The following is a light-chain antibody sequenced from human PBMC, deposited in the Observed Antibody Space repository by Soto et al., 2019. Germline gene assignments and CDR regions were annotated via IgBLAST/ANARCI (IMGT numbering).Light chain of an antibody. Sequence: IVITQSPATLSVSPGERATLSCRASQSVSSYLAWYQQKPGQAPRLLIYDASNRATGIPARFSGSGPGTDFTLTISSLEPEDFAVYYCQQRSNWPLTFGGGTKVDIK. CDR1: QSVSSY. V-gene: IGKV3-11*01. CDR2: DAS. CDR3: QQRSNWPLT. J-gene: IGKJ4*01.